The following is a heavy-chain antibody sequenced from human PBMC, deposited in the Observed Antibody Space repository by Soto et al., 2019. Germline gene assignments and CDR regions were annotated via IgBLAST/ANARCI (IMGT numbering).Heavy chain of an antibody. CDR3: AKGYCTNGVCSDFDY. CDR1: GFTFSSYG. V-gene: IGHV3-30*18. CDR2: ISYDGSNK. D-gene: IGHD2-8*01. Sequence: PGGSLRLSCAASGFTFSSYGMHWVRQAPGKGLEWVAVISYDGSNKYYADSVKGRFTISRDNSKNTLYLQMNSLRAEDTAVYYCAKGYCTNGVCSDFDYWGQGTLVTVSS. J-gene: IGHJ4*02.